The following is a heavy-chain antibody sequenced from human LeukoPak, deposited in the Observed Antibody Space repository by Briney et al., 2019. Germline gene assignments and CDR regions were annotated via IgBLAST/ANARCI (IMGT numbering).Heavy chain of an antibody. J-gene: IGHJ4*02. CDR2: ISSSGSTI. CDR1: GFTFSSYE. V-gene: IGHV3-48*03. Sequence: GGSLRLSCAASGFTFSSYEMNWVRQAPGKGLEWVSYISSSGSTIYYADSVKGRFTISRDNAKNSLYLQMNSLRAEDTAVYYCARDCPWGYCFDYWGQRTLVTVSS. CDR3: ARDCPWGYCFDY. D-gene: IGHD3-16*01.